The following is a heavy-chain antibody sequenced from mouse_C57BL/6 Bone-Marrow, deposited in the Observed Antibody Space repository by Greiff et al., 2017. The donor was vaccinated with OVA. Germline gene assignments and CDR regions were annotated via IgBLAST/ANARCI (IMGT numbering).Heavy chain of an antibody. V-gene: IGHV1-81*01. J-gene: IGHJ3*01. Sequence: VKLVESGAELARPGASVKLSCKASGYTFTSYGISWVKQRTGQGLEWIGEIYPRSGNTYYNEKFKGKATLTADKSSSTAYMELRSLTSEDSAVYFCARKAYDYSPRFAYWGQGTLVTVSA. CDR2: IYPRSGNT. CDR3: ARKAYDYSPRFAY. CDR1: GYTFTSYG. D-gene: IGHD2-4*01.